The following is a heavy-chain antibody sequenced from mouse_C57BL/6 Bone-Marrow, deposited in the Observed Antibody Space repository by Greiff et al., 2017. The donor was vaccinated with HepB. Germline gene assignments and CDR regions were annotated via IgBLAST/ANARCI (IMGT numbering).Heavy chain of an antibody. CDR2: IRNKANNHAT. CDR3: TRPMIEYYGSSLACFAY. D-gene: IGHD1-1*01. Sequence: EVKVEESGGGLVQPGGSMKLSCAASGFTFSDAWMDWVRQSPEKGLEWVAEIRNKANNHATYYAESVKGRFTISRDDSKSSVYLQMNSLRAEDTGIYYWTRPMIEYYGSSLACFAYWGQGTLVTVSA. V-gene: IGHV6-6*01. CDR1: GFTFSDAW. J-gene: IGHJ3*01.